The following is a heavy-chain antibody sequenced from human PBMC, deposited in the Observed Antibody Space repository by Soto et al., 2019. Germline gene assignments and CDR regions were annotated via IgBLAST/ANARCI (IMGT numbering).Heavy chain of an antibody. J-gene: IGHJ4*02. CDR1: GGTFSSYT. CDR3: ASPNPLRGSGFLFDS. D-gene: IGHD4-17*01. CDR2: IIPILGIA. Sequence: QVQLVQSGAEVKKPGSSVKVSCKASGGTFSSYTISWVRQAPGQGLEWMGRIIPILGIANYAQKLQGRVTITAAKSTTTAYMELSSLRSEDTAVYYCASPNPLRGSGFLFDSWGQGTLVTVSS. V-gene: IGHV1-69*02.